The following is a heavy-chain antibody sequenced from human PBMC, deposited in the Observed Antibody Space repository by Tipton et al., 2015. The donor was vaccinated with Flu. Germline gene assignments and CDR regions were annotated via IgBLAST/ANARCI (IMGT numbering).Heavy chain of an antibody. V-gene: IGHV4-59*12. CDR2: IYYSGST. D-gene: IGHD5-12*01. Sequence: TLSLTCTVSGGSISTYSWSWIRQPPGKGLEWIGNIYYSGSTNYNPSLKSRVTISVDTSKNQFSLKLDSMTAADTAVYFCARDGYSGYDFGYYFDSWGQGTLVTVST. J-gene: IGHJ4*02. CDR3: ARDGYSGYDFGYYFDS. CDR1: GGSISTYS.